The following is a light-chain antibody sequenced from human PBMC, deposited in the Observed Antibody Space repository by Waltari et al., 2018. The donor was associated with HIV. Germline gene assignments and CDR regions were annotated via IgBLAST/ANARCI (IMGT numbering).Light chain of an antibody. V-gene: IGLV2-23*02. J-gene: IGLJ3*02. CDR2: AVN. CDR3: CSYAGNRNWV. Sequence: QSALSQTASVSGSPGQSVTISCNGTSGDIGNLNLVSWYQQKPGKAPKIIIYAVNTWPSAIPYRFSGAKSCNAASRTISGLRSEDEGDYYCCSYAGNRNWVFGGGTQLTVL. CDR1: SGDIGNLNL.